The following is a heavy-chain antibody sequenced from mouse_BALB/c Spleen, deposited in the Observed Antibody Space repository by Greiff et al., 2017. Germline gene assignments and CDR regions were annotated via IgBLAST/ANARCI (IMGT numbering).Heavy chain of an antibody. CDR3: ARNKAYYGNYGFAY. CDR1: GFSLSRYS. J-gene: IGHJ3*01. CDR2: IWGGGST. Sequence: VKLVESGPGLVAPSQSLSITCTVSGFSLSRYSVHWVRQPPGKGLEWLGMIWGGGSTDYNSALKSRLSISKDNSKSQVFLKMNSLQTDDTAMYYCARNKAYYGNYGFAYWGQGTLVTVSA. D-gene: IGHD2-10*01. V-gene: IGHV2-6-4*01.